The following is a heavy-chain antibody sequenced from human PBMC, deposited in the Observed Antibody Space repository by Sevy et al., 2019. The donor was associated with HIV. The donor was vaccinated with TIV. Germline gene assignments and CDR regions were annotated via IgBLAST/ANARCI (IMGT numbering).Heavy chain of an antibody. CDR2: ISSSSSYI. CDR1: GFTFSSYS. V-gene: IGHV3-21*01. D-gene: IGHD2-2*01. Sequence: GGSLRLSCAASGFTFSSYSMNWVRQAPGKGLEWVSSISSSSSYIYYADSVNGRFTISRDNAKNSLYLQMNSLRAEDTAVYYCARDIVVVPAAMRGYYYYYGMDVWGQGTTVTVSS. CDR3: ARDIVVVPAAMRGYYYYYGMDV. J-gene: IGHJ6*02.